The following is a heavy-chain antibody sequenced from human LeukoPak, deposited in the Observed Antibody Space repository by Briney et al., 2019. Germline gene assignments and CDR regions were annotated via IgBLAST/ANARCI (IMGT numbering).Heavy chain of an antibody. D-gene: IGHD3-16*02. CDR2: NDPSDSYT. V-gene: IGHV5-10-1*01. Sequence: GESLKISCKHSGYRFTSYWISWLRQMPGKGLEWMGRNDPSDSYTNYSPSFQGHVTISADKSINTAYLQWSSLKASDTAIYYCARHPSGGSNHSPWYFDLWGRGTLVSVSS. CDR3: ARHPSGGSNHSPWYFDL. CDR1: GYRFTSYW. J-gene: IGHJ2*01.